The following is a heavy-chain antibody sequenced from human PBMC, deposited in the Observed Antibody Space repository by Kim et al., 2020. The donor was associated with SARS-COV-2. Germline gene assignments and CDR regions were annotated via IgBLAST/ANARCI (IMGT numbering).Heavy chain of an antibody. J-gene: IGHJ4*02. D-gene: IGHD1-7*01. Sequence: ADSVKGRFTISRDNSKNTLYLQMNSLSAEDTAVYYCARAINWNYVFICDYWGQGTLVTVSS. V-gene: IGHV3-33*01. CDR3: ARAINWNYVFICDY.